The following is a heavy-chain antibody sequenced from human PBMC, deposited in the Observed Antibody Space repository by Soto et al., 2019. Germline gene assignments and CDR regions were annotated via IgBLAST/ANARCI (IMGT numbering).Heavy chain of an antibody. J-gene: IGHJ4*02. CDR2: ITGGGDKT. D-gene: IGHD3-16*01. V-gene: IGHV3-23*01. CDR1: GFTFSISA. CDR3: AKWPQGVYFDC. Sequence: GVSLRLSCAASGFTFSISAMTWVRQAPGKGLEWVSGITGGGDKTYYADSVKGRFAISRDISKNTLPLQMNSLRAEDTAVYFFAKWPQGVYFDCWGQGTLVTVSS.